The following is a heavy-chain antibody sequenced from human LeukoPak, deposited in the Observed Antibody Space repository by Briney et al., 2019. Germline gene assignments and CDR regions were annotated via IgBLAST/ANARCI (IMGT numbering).Heavy chain of an antibody. V-gene: IGHV3-23*01. CDR3: AKGAVDYSEIGYFDY. CDR1: GFSISNSA. J-gene: IGHJ4*02. Sequence: GGSLRLSCAASGFSISNSAMSWVRQAPGKGLEWVSLIVVSSGSTFYADSVKGRVTISRDSSKNTLYLRMNSLRAQDTAVYFSAKGAVDYSEIGYFDYWGQGTLVTVSS. D-gene: IGHD5-12*01. CDR2: IVVSSGST.